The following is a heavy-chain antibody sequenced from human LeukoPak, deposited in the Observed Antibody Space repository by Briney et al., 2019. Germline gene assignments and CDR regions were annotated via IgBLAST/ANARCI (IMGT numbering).Heavy chain of an antibody. D-gene: IGHD3-10*01. Sequence: SETLSLTCAVYGGSFSGYYWSWIRQPPGKGLEWIGEINHSGSTNYNPSLKSRVTISVDTSKNQFSLKLSSVTAADTAVYYCARLGRLLWFGEHYYRRDYYYYYMDVWGKGTTVTISS. J-gene: IGHJ6*03. CDR3: ARLGRLLWFGEHYYRRDYYYYYMDV. CDR2: INHSGST. CDR1: GGSFSGYY. V-gene: IGHV4-34*01.